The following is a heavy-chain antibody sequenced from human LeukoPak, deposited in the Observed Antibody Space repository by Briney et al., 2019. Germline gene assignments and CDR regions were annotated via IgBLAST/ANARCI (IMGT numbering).Heavy chain of an antibody. J-gene: IGHJ5*02. Sequence: SETLSLTCTVSGGSISSYYWSWIRQPPGKGLEWIGYIYYSGSTNYNPSLKSRVTISLDTSKNQCSLKLSSVTAADTAVYYCARVRLGYCSGGSCYGAWFDPWGQGTLVTVSS. CDR3: ARVRLGYCSGGSCYGAWFDP. V-gene: IGHV4-59*01. D-gene: IGHD2-15*01. CDR1: GGSISSYY. CDR2: IYYSGST.